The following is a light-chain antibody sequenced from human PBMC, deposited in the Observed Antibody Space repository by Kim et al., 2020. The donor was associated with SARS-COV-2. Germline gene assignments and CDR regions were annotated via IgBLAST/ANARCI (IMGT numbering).Light chain of an antibody. CDR2: AAS. Sequence: ASVGERVTITCRASQGISNYLAWYQQKPGKVPKLLIYAASALQSGVPSRFSGSGSGTDFTLTISSLQPEDVATYYCQKYNSAPPTFGQGTRLEIK. V-gene: IGKV1-27*01. J-gene: IGKJ5*01. CDR3: QKYNSAPPT. CDR1: QGISNY.